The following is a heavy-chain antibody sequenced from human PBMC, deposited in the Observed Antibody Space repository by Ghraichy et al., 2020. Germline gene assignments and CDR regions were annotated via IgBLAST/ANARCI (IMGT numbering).Heavy chain of an antibody. CDR3: ARPDYYGSSGYYLN. CDR1: GGSINSSSYY. V-gene: IGHV4-39*01. Sequence: SETLSLTCTVSGGSINSSSYYWGWIRQPPGKGLEWIGNIYYSGNTYNPSLKSRVTISVDTSKNQFSLRLSSVTAADTAVYYCARPDYYGSSGYYLNWGQGTLVTVSS. CDR2: IYYSGNT. J-gene: IGHJ4*02. D-gene: IGHD3-22*01.